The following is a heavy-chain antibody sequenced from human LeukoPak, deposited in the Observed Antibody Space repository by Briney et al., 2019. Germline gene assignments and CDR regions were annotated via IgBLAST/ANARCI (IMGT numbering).Heavy chain of an antibody. Sequence: GASVTVSCKASGYTFINNWMHWVRQAPGQGLEWIGLINPTGAGTLYAQKFQGRVTMTRDMSTSTDYMYYCARDNSVGDIAWWFDPWGQGTLVTVSS. CDR2: INPTGAGT. CDR3: FDP. D-gene: IGHD3-10*01. V-gene: IGHV1-46*01. J-gene: IGHJ5*02. CDR1: GYTFINNW.